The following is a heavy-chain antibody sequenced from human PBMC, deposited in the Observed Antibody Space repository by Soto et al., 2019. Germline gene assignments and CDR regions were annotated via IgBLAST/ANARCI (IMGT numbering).Heavy chain of an antibody. CDR3: ARGDIVVVPAAIGYFQH. CDR1: GGSISIGGYY. J-gene: IGHJ1*01. CDR2: IYYSGGT. Sequence: SSDTLSLTCTVSGGSISIGGYYWSWIRQHPGKGLEWIGYIYYSGGTYYNPSLKSRVTISVDTSKNQFSLKLSSVTAADTAVYYCARGDIVVVPAAIGYFQHWGQGTLVTVSS. V-gene: IGHV4-31*03. D-gene: IGHD2-2*01.